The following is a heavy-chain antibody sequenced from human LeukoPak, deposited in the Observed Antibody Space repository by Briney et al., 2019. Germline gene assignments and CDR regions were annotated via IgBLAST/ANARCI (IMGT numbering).Heavy chain of an antibody. CDR1: GGSISSSNW. Sequence: PSGTLSLTCAVSGGSISSSNWWSWVRQPPGKGLEWIGEIYHSGSTNYNPSLKSRVTISVDNSKNQFFLKLTSVTAADTAVYYCVRGDNYRFDYWGQGTLVTVSS. CDR2: IYHSGST. D-gene: IGHD5-24*01. CDR3: VRGDNYRFDY. J-gene: IGHJ4*02. V-gene: IGHV4-4*02.